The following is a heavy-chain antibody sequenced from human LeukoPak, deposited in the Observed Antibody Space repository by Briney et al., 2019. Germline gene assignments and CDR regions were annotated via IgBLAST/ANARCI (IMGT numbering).Heavy chain of an antibody. Sequence: GGSLRLSCAASGFTFSSYSMNWVRQAPGKGLEWVSYISSSGSTIYYADSVKGRFTISRDNAKNSLYLQMSSLRAEDTALYYCAKDSSGWSPSGFDYWGQGTLVTVSS. CDR3: AKDSSGWSPSGFDY. J-gene: IGHJ4*02. D-gene: IGHD6-19*01. CDR2: ISSSGSTI. V-gene: IGHV3-48*04. CDR1: GFTFSSYS.